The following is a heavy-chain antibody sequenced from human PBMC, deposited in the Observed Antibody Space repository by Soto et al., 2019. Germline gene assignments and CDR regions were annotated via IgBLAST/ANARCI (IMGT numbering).Heavy chain of an antibody. Sequence: GESLKISCKGSGYSFTSYWIGWVRQMPGKGLEWMGIIYPGDSDTRYSPSFQGQVTISADKSISTAYLQWSSLKASDTAMYYCARNLLHYYDSSGYWDYYGMDVWGQGTTVTVYS. V-gene: IGHV5-51*01. CDR1: GYSFTSYW. CDR2: IYPGDSDT. D-gene: IGHD3-22*01. J-gene: IGHJ6*02. CDR3: ARNLLHYYDSSGYWDYYGMDV.